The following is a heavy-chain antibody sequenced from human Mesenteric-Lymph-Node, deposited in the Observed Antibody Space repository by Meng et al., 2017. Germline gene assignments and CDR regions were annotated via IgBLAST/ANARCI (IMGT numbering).Heavy chain of an antibody. J-gene: IGHJ6*02. CDR1: GYSISSGYY. Sequence: GSLRLSCAVSGYSISSGYYWGWIRQPPGKGLEWIGSIYHSGSTYYNPSLKSRVTISVDTSKNQFPLKLSSVTAADTAVYYCARGGYYYDSSGFYGMDVWGQGTTVTVSS. CDR2: IYHSGST. D-gene: IGHD3-22*01. CDR3: ARGGYYYDSSGFYGMDV. V-gene: IGHV4-38-2*01.